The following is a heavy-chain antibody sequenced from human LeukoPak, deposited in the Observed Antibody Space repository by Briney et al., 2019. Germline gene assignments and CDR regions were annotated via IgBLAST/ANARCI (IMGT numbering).Heavy chain of an antibody. J-gene: IGHJ4*02. CDR3: ARESGSYYPHFDY. Sequence: GRSLRLSCAASGFTFSSYAMRWVRQAPGKGLEWVAVISYDGSNKYYADSVKGRFTISRDNSKNTLYLQMNSLRAEDTAVYYCARESGSYYPHFDYWGQGTLVTVSS. CDR1: GFTFSSYA. V-gene: IGHV3-30-3*01. D-gene: IGHD1-26*01. CDR2: ISYDGSNK.